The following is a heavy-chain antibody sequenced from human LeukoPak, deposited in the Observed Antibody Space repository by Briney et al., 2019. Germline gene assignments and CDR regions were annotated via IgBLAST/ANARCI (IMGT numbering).Heavy chain of an antibody. J-gene: IGHJ3*02. CDR3: DRAGGGYSSRWGAFDI. Sequence: ASLKVSCKASGFTLTAFYIHWVRQAPGHGLEWMGWINRDSGGRSYAQKFQGRFTMTSETSISTNYMELSKLRSDDTAEYCFDRAGGGYSSRWGAFDIWGQGTMVTVSS. CDR2: INRDSGGR. D-gene: IGHD5-18*01. V-gene: IGHV1-2*02. CDR1: GFTLTAFY.